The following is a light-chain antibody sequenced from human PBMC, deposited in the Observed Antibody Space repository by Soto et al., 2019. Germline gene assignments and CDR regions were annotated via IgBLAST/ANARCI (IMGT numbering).Light chain of an antibody. CDR3: TSFARDISIV. CDR2: EVR. V-gene: IGLV2-14*01. Sequence: QSVLTQPASVSGSPGQWITISCTGGTDDIASYDYVSWYQQHPGKAPRLIISEVRNRPSGVSSRFSGSKSGNVASLTISGLQAEDEADYYCTSFARDISIVFGGGTKVTVL. J-gene: IGLJ3*02. CDR1: TDDIASYDY.